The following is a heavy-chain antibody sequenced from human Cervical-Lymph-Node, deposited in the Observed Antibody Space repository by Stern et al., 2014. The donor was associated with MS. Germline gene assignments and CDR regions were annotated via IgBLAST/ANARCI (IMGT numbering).Heavy chain of an antibody. CDR3: ARDRDYGGQAKRAYGMDV. D-gene: IGHD4-23*01. CDR2: IIPIFGTA. Sequence: QVQLVQSGPEVKKPGSSVRVSCKTSGDAFNNYGVSWVRQVPGQGLEWMGGIIPIFGTANYAQKFQGRVTISADESTGTVYMELSSLKSEDTAMYYCARDRDYGGQAKRAYGMDVWGQGTTVTVSS. V-gene: IGHV1-69*01. J-gene: IGHJ6*02. CDR1: GDAFNNYG.